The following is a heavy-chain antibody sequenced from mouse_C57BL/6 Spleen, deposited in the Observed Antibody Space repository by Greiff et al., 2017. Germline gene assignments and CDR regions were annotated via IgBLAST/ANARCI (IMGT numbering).Heavy chain of an antibody. D-gene: IGHD4-1*01. CDR1: GYTFTSYW. J-gene: IGHJ4*01. Sequence: VQLQQPGAELVMPGASVKLSCKASGYTFTSYWMHWVKQRPGQGLEWIGEIDPSDSYTNYNQKFKGKSTLTVDQSSSTAYMQLSSLTSEDSAVYYCARWGNWDPYYAMDYWGQVTSVTVSS. CDR2: IDPSDSYT. CDR3: ARWGNWDPYYAMDY. V-gene: IGHV1-69*01.